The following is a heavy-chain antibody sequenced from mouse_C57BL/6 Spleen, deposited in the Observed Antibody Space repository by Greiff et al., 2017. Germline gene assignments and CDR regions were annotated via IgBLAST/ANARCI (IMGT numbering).Heavy chain of an antibody. J-gene: IGHJ2*01. CDR2: INPNNGGT. CDR3: ARDPDYGNY. CDR1: GYTFTDYY. V-gene: IGHV1-26*01. D-gene: IGHD2-4*01. Sequence: EVQLQQSGPELVKPGASVKISCKASGYTFTDYYMNWVKQSHGKSLEWIGDINPNNGGTSYNQKFKGKATLTVDKSSSTAYMELRSLTSEDSAVYYCARDPDYGNYWGQGTTLTVSS.